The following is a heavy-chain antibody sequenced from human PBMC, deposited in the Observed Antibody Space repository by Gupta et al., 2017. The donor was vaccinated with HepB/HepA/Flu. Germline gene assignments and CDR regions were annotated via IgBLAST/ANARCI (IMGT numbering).Heavy chain of an antibody. D-gene: IGHD4-23*01. V-gene: IGHV2-5*02. Sequence: QITLKESGPTLVKPTQTLTLTCAFSGFSLNTNGVGVGWIRQPPGKALEWLALIYWDDDKRYSPSLKNRLTITKDTAKKQVDLTVTDMEPVDTATYYSAHWARDGGKRFNHGSQGTLVTVYS. CDR2: IYWDDDK. CDR3: AHWARDGGKRFNH. CDR1: GFSLNTNGVG. J-gene: IGHJ1*01.